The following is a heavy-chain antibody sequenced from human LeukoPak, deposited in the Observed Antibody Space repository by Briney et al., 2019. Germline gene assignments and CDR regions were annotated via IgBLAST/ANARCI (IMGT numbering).Heavy chain of an antibody. V-gene: IGHV3-23*01. CDR2: ISGSGGST. CDR3: AKYGSGSYCPDY. D-gene: IGHD3-10*01. J-gene: IGHJ4*02. CDR1: GFTFSSYA. Sequence: EGSLRLSCAASGFTFSSYAMSWVRQAPGKGLEWVSAISGSGGSTYYADSVKGRFTISRDNSKNTLYLQMNSLRAEDTAVYYCAKYGSGSYCPDYWGQGTLVTVSS.